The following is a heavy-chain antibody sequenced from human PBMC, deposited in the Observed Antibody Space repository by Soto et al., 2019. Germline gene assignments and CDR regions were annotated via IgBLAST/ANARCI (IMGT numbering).Heavy chain of an antibody. D-gene: IGHD2-21*01. Sequence: PGGSLRLSCAGSGFTFSDHYMDWVRQAPGKGLEWVGRSRNKAKKYTTDYAASVKGRFTISRDDSRKSVFLQMNRLRTEDTAVYYCVRIPGDRNRFDPWGQGTMMTFYS. CDR1: GFTFSDHY. J-gene: IGHJ5*02. CDR3: VRIPGDRNRFDP. V-gene: IGHV3-72*01. CDR2: SRNKAKKYTT.